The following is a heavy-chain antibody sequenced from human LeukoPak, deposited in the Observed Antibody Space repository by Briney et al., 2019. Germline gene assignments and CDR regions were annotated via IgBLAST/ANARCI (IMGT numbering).Heavy chain of an antibody. V-gene: IGHV1-2*02. CDR3: ARDLAAAGDY. Sequence: ASVKVSCKASGYTFTNYYIHWVRQAPGQGLEWMGWINPNSGGTNYAQKFQGRVTMTRDTSISTAYMGLSRLRSDDTAVYYCARDLAAAGDYWGQGTLVTVSS. J-gene: IGHJ4*02. D-gene: IGHD6-13*01. CDR2: INPNSGGT. CDR1: GYTFTNYY.